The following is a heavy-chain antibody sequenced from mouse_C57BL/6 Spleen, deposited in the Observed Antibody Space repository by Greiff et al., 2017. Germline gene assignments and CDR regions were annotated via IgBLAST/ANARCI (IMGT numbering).Heavy chain of an antibody. CDR3: ASGILLRGDFDY. V-gene: IGHV1-50*01. D-gene: IGHD1-1*01. J-gene: IGHJ2*01. CDR1: GYTFTSYW. CDR2: IDPSDSYT. Sequence: QVQLQQPGAELVKPGASVKLSCKASGYTFTSYWMQWVKQRPGQGLEWIGEIDPSDSYTTYNQKFKGKATLTVDTSSSTAYMQLSSLTSEDSAVYYCASGILLRGDFDYWGQGTTLTVSS.